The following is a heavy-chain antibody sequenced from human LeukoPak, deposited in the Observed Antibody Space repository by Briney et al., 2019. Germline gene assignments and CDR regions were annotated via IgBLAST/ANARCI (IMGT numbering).Heavy chain of an antibody. CDR1: GGSISSYY. J-gene: IGHJ4*02. Sequence: PSETLSLTCTVSGGSISSYYWSRVRQPPEKGLEWIGYIYDSGTTSYNPSLKSRATISVDTSRNQFSLKLTSVTAADTAVYYCARAPELFYFDHWGQGTLVPVSS. V-gene: IGHV4-59*01. CDR3: ARAPELFYFDH. CDR2: IYDSGTT. D-gene: IGHD3-10*01.